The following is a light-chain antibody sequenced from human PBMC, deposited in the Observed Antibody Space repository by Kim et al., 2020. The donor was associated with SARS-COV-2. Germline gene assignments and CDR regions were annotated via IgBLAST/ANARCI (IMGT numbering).Light chain of an antibody. CDR3: CSLAGSIIFAL. Sequence: QPVLTQPASVSGSPGQSITISCTGASSDIGTYNLVSWYQHHPGSAPKLIIYEGDKRPSGISHRFSASKSGNTASLTITGLQAEDEADYYCCSLAGSIIFALFGGGTQLTVL. V-gene: IGLV2-23*03. J-gene: IGLJ2*01. CDR1: SSDIGTYNL. CDR2: EGD.